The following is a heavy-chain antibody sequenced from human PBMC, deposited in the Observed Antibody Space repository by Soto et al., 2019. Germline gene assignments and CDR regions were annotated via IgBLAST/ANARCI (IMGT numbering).Heavy chain of an antibody. J-gene: IGHJ6*03. Sequence: SETLSLTCTVSGGSISSSSYYWGWIRQPPGKGLEWIGSIYYSGSTYYNPSLKSRVTISVDTSKNQFSLKLSSVTAADTAVYYCATRRLVPRRAYYYYYYMDVWGKGTTVTVSS. D-gene: IGHD2-2*01. CDR3: ATRRLVPRRAYYYYYYMDV. CDR1: GGSISSSSYY. CDR2: IYYSGST. V-gene: IGHV4-39*01.